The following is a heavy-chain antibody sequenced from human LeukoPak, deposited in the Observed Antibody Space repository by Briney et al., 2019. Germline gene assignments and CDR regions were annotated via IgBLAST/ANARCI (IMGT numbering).Heavy chain of an antibody. CDR1: GYTFTGYY. D-gene: IGHD3-22*01. Sequence: ASVKVSCKASGYTFTGYYMHWVRQAPGQGLEWMGWINPNSGGTNYAQKFQGRVTMTRDTSISTAYMELSRLRSGDTAVYYCARVNYYDSSGYPIDYWGQGTLVTVSS. CDR2: INPNSGGT. V-gene: IGHV1-2*02. J-gene: IGHJ4*02. CDR3: ARVNYYDSSGYPIDY.